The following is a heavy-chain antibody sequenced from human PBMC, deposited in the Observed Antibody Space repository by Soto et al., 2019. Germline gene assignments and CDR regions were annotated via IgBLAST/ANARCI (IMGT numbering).Heavy chain of an antibody. D-gene: IGHD2-8*02. CDR1: GASITGSSY. CDR3: ARGMTPPGAPAWYYFDS. CDR2: FSLSGTT. V-gene: IGHV4-4*07. J-gene: IGHJ4*02. Sequence: SETLSLTCTVSGASITGSSYWSWIRQPAGKGLEWIGRFSLSGTTNYNPSLRSRVTMSADGSKNQFSLRLTSVAAADTALDYWARGMTPPGAPAWYYFDSWGQGTLVTVS.